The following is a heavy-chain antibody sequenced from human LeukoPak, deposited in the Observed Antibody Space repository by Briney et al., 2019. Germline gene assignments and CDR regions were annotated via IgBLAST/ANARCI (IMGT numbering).Heavy chain of an antibody. CDR3: ARLADYDSSGYLSY. V-gene: IGHV1-46*01. CDR1: GYTFTRYY. Sequence: ASVKVSCKASGYTFTRYYMHWVRQAPEQGLEWMGIINPSGGSARYAQKFQDRVTMTRDTSTSTVYMEVSSLRSEDTAVYYCARLADYDSSGYLSYWGQGTLVTVSS. CDR2: INPSGGSA. J-gene: IGHJ4*02. D-gene: IGHD3-22*01.